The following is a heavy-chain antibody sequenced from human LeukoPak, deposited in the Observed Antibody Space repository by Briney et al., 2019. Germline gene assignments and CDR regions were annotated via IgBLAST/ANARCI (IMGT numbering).Heavy chain of an antibody. CDR3: ARVQRKDGWFDY. CDR2: VYSSGNT. J-gene: IGHJ4*02. V-gene: IGHV4-61*02. Sequence: SETLSLTCTVSGGSIGSTSYYWSWIRQPAGKGLEWIGRVYSSGNTNYNPSLKSRATISLDTSKNQFSLKLSSVTAADSALYYCARVQRKDGWFDYWGQGTLVTVSS. CDR1: GGSIGSTSYY. D-gene: IGHD5-24*01.